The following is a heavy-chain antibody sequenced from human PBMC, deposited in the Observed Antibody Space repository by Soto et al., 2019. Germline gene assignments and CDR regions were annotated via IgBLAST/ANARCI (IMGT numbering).Heavy chain of an antibody. V-gene: IGHV1-69*01. CDR2: IIPIFGTA. Sequence: QVQLVQSGAEVKKPGSSVKVSCKASGGTFSSYAISWVRQAPGQGLEWMGGIIPIFGTANYAQKFQGRVTITAEEATSTDYMELSSLRSEDTAVYYCARADSAALLSWYYYGMGVWGQGTKVTVSS. CDR1: GGTFSSYA. D-gene: IGHD3-16*02. J-gene: IGHJ6*02. CDR3: ARADSAALLSWYYYGMGV.